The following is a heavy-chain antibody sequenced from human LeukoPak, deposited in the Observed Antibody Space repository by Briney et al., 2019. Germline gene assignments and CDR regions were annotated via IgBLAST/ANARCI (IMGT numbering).Heavy chain of an antibody. CDR2: GVYSGGT. CDR1: SDFFSSVTDY. CDR3: ARERGEEYSSGWYKTNFFDT. Sequence: PSETLSLTCTVSSDFFSSVTDYWAWLRQPPGKGLEGIASGVYSGGTYYNPSLESRVAISADMSKTQISLKLSSVTAADTALYYCARERGEEYSSGWYKTNFFDTWGQGTRVTVSS. J-gene: IGHJ4*02. D-gene: IGHD6-19*01. V-gene: IGHV4-39*07.